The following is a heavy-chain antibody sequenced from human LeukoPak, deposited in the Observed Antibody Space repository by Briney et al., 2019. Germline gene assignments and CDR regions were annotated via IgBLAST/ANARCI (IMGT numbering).Heavy chain of an antibody. D-gene: IGHD3-22*01. J-gene: IGHJ4*02. CDR3: ARPGNYYDSTGYYYRFDY. Sequence: GGSLRLSCAASGFTFSSYAMSWLRQAPGKGLGWVSAISGGIDSSYYADSVKGRFTISRDNSKNTLYLQMNSLRAEDTAVYYCARPGNYYDSTGYYYRFDYWGLGTLVTVSS. V-gene: IGHV3-23*01. CDR2: ISGGIDSS. CDR1: GFTFSSYA.